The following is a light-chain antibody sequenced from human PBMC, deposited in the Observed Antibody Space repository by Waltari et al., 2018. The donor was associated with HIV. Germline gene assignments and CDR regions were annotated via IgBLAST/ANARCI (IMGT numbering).Light chain of an antibody. V-gene: IGLV4-69*01. CDR1: SGPSNYA. CDR2: LNSDGNH. CDR3: QTWATGSRVV. J-gene: IGLJ2*01. Sequence: QLVLTQSPSASASLGASVKLTCTLSSGPSNYAIAWPHQHPEKGPRYLMKLNSDGNHIKGDGIPDRCSGSSSGAERYRTISSLQSEDEADYYCQTWATGSRVVFGGGTKLTVL.